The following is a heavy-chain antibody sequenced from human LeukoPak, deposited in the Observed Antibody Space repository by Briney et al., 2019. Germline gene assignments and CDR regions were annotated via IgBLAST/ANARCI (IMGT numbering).Heavy chain of an antibody. V-gene: IGHV4-31*03. D-gene: IGHD6-19*01. Sequence: SSETLSLTCTVSGGSISSGGYYWSWIRQHPGKGLEWIGYIYYSGSTYYNPSLKSRVTISVDTSKNQFYLKLSSVTAADTAVYYCARTIAVAGYNWFDPWGQGTLVTVSS. CDR1: GGSISSGGYY. CDR2: IYYSGST. J-gene: IGHJ5*02. CDR3: ARTIAVAGYNWFDP.